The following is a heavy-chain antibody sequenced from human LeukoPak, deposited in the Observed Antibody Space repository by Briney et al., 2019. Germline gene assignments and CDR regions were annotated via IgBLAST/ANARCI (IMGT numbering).Heavy chain of an antibody. CDR2: IIPIFGTA. CDR1: VGTFSSYA. J-gene: IGHJ3*02. CDR3: ARTSMVRGVIMWAFDI. V-gene: IGHV1-69*06. D-gene: IGHD3-10*01. Sequence: SVKVSCKASVGTFSSYAISWVRQAPGQGLEWMGGIIPIFGTANYAQKFQGRVTITADKSTSTAYMELSSLRSEDTAVYYCARTSMVRGVIMWAFDIWGQGTMVTVSS.